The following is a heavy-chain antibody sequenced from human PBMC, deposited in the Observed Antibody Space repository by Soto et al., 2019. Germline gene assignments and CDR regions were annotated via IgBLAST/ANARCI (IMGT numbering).Heavy chain of an antibody. Sequence: QVQLVESGGGVVQPGRSLRLSCAASGFTFSSYGMHWVRQAPGKGLEWVAVIWYDGSNKYYADSVKGRFTISRDNSKDTLYLQMNRLRAEDTAVYYCARDSIDYAGGGDAFDIWGQGTMVTVSS. CDR1: GFTFSSYG. CDR2: IWYDGSNK. CDR3: ARDSIDYAGGGDAFDI. D-gene: IGHD3-16*01. J-gene: IGHJ3*02. V-gene: IGHV3-33*01.